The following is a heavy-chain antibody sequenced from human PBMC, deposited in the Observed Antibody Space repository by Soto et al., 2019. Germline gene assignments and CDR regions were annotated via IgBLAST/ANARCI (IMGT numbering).Heavy chain of an antibody. D-gene: IGHD3-3*01. CDR3: AVVHGGHRRAGVVIIRAPFDY. CDR2: IYPGDSDT. CDR1: GYSFTSYW. J-gene: IGHJ4*02. V-gene: IGHV5-51*01. Sequence: GESLKISCKGSGYSFTSYWIGWVRQMPGKGLEWMGIIYPGDSDTRYSPSFQGQVTISADKSISTAYLQWSSLKASDTAMYYCAVVHGGHRRAGVVIIRAPFDYWGQGTLVTVSS.